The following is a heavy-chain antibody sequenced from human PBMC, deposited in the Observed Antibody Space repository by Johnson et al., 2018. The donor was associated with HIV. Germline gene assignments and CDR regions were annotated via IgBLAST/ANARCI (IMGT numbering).Heavy chain of an antibody. V-gene: IGHV3-30*03. Sequence: QVQLVESGGGLVQPGGSLRLSCGGSGFTFSNYWLQWVRQVPGKGLEWVAVISSDGSNKYYADSVKGRFTISRDNSKNTLYLQMNSLRAEDTAVYYCARVHSGGAFDIWGQGTVVTVSS. CDR1: GFTFSNYW. J-gene: IGHJ3*02. CDR2: ISSDGSNK. CDR3: ARVHSGGAFDI.